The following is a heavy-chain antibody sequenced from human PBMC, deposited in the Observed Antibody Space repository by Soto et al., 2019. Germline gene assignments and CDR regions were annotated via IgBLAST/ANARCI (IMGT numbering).Heavy chain of an antibody. J-gene: IGHJ3*01. CDR3: AKPQSGSYYAAFDV. V-gene: IGHV3-23*04. CDR1: GLTFSDYP. D-gene: IGHD1-26*01. CDR2: ISGSAVST. Sequence: EVQLVESGGGLVQPGGSLRLSCAVSGLTFSDYPMDWVRQAPGKGLEWISRISGSAVSTYYADSVKGRFTISRDNSNNTLYLEMSSLRGEDTAVYYCAKPQSGSYYAAFDVWGQGTIVTVSS.